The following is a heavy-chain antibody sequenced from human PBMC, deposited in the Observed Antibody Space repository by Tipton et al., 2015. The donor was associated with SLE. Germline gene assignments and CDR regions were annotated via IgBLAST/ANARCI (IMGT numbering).Heavy chain of an antibody. CDR3: ARVGWLVHVDY. D-gene: IGHD6-19*01. CDR1: GGSFSGYY. CDR2: IYHSGST. V-gene: IGHV4-34*01. J-gene: IGHJ4*02. Sequence: TLSLTCAVYGGSFSGYYWSWIRQPPGKGLEWIGSIYHSGSTYYSPSLKSRVTISVDTSKNQFSLNLRSVTAADTAVYYCARVGWLVHVDYWGQGTLVTVSS.